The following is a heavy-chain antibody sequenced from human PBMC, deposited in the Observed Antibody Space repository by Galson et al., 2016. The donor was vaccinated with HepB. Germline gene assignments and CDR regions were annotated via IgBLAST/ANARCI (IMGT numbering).Heavy chain of an antibody. D-gene: IGHD1-26*01. J-gene: IGHJ4*02. V-gene: IGHV4-4*02. CDR2: IYHSGLT. CDR3: ARSGNYPLREWYFVY. CDR1: GDSIGSGYW. Sequence: ETLSLTCDVSGDSIGSGYWWSWVRQPPGKGLEWIGEIYHSGLTNYNPSFEGRVSMSVDKSKNQLSLNLRSATAADTALYYCARSGNYPLREWYFVYWGQGTLGAVS.